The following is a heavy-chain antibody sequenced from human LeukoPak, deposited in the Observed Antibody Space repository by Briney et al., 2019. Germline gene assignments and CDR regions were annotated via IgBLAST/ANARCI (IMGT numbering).Heavy chain of an antibody. V-gene: IGHV4-59*01. Sequence: SETLSLTCTVSGGSISSYYWNWIRQPPGKGLEWIGYIYYTGTTDYSPSLKSRVTISLDMSKNQFSLKLRSVTAADTAVYYCARTNAFGNRGQGTMVTVSS. CDR1: GGSISSYY. CDR3: ARTNAFGN. J-gene: IGHJ3*02. CDR2: IYYTGTT.